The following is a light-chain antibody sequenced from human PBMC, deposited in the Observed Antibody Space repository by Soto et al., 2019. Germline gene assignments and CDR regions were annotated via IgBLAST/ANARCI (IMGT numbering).Light chain of an antibody. J-gene: IGLJ2*01. V-gene: IGLV1-44*01. CDR1: SSNIGSNT. CDR3: AAWDDSLTGHVV. Sequence: QSVLTQPPSASGTPGQRVTISCSGSSSNIGSNTVNWYQQLPGTAPKLLIYSNNQRPSGVPDRFSGSKSGTSASLAISGLQSEDEAEYYCAAWDDSLTGHVVFGGGTKVTVL. CDR2: SNN.